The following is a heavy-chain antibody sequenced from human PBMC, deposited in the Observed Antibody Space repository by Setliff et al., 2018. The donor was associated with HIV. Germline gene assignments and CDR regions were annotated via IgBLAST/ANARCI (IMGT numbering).Heavy chain of an antibody. CDR1: GGSFSGYC. V-gene: IGHV4-34*01. CDR2: MQHSGRT. Sequence: PSETLSLTCAVYGGSFSGYCWSWIRQPPGKGLEWIGEMQHSGRTNYNPSLKSRVTISVDTSKSQFSLRLNSVTATDTAVYYCARVSCSSWYSIPRYYYYSMDVWGNGTTVTVSS. D-gene: IGHD6-13*01. CDR3: ARVSCSSWYSIPRYYYYSMDV. J-gene: IGHJ6*03.